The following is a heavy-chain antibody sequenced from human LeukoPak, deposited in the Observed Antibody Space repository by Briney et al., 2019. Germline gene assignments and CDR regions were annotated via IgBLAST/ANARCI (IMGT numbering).Heavy chain of an antibody. Sequence: GRSLRLSCAASGFTFDDYAMHWVRQAPGKGLEWVSGISWNSGSIGYADSVKGRFTISRDQSKNTLYLQMNSLRTEDTAVYYCARDSLRTALYYMDVWGKGTTVTVSS. CDR1: GFTFDDYA. CDR3: ARDSLRTALYYMDV. CDR2: ISWNSGSI. V-gene: IGHV3-9*01. J-gene: IGHJ6*03.